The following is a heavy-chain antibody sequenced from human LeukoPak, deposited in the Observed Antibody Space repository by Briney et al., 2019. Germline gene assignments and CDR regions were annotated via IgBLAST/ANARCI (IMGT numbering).Heavy chain of an antibody. CDR3: GIEISGFPDY. Sequence: GRSLRLSCAASGLTFSSYGMHWVRQAPGKGLEWVAVIWYDGSNKYYADSVKGRFTISRDNSKNTLYLQMNSLRAEDTAVYYCGIEISGFPDYWGQGTLVTVSS. V-gene: IGHV3-33*01. CDR1: GLTFSSYG. CDR2: IWYDGSNK. J-gene: IGHJ4*02. D-gene: IGHD6-19*01.